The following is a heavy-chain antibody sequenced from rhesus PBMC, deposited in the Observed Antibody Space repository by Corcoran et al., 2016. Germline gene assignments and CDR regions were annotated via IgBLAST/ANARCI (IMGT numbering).Heavy chain of an antibody. Sequence: QVQLQESGPGLVKPSETLSLTCAVSGGSISDDYYWSWIRQPPGKGLVWIGYNYGSGGGTNYNPSLKHRDTISIDTSKNRVSLKLSAVTGADSAVYYCAGRSGGYCSGGVCYGFDYWGQGVLVTVSS. D-gene: IGHD2-8*01. CDR3: AGRSGGYCSGGVCYGFDY. CDR2: NYGSGGGT. V-gene: IGHV4-106*01. CDR1: GGSISDDYY. J-gene: IGHJ4*01.